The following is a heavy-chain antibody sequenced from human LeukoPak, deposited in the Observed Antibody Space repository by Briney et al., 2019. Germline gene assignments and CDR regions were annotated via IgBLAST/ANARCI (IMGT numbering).Heavy chain of an antibody. CDR3: ARRPINCIIANCYVDY. Sequence: ASVKVSCKASVYTFTNFYIHWVRQAPGQGLEWMGWMNPNSGDTSYAREFQDRVTMTRDTPLNTAYMELSRLRSDDTAVYFCARRPINCIIANCYVDYWGQGTLVTVSS. V-gene: IGHV1-2*02. J-gene: IGHJ4*02. CDR1: VYTFTNFY. D-gene: IGHD3-3*02. CDR2: MNPNSGDT.